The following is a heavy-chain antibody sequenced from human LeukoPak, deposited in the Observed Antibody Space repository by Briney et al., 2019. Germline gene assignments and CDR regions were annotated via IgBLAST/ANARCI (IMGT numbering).Heavy chain of an antibody. D-gene: IGHD2-2*01. CDR1: GFTFSNYH. J-gene: IGHJ4*02. V-gene: IGHV3-7*01. CDR2: IRQDGSDK. CDR3: ARDVREYCSTSSCPPYYSDY. Sequence: GGSLRLSCAASGFTFSNYHMSWVRQAPGKGLEWVANIRQDGSDKYYVDSVKGRFTISRDNARNSLYLQMNSLRVEDTAVYYCARDVREYCSTSSCPPYYSDYWGQGTLVTVSS.